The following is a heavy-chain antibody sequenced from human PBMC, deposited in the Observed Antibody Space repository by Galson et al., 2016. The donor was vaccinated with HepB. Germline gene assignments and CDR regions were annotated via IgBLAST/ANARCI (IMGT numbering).Heavy chain of an antibody. V-gene: IGHV1-69*02. CDR1: GGAFKNYT. Sequence: SVKVSCKASGGAFKNYTISWVRQAPGQGLEWMGRIITILGITHYAQRFRGRLTVTADQSTDTAYMELNALTSEDTAVYYCARGRAGSAWYGRPPLDYWAQGTLVTVSS. J-gene: IGHJ4*02. D-gene: IGHD6-19*01. CDR2: IITILGIT. CDR3: ARGRAGSAWYGRPPLDY.